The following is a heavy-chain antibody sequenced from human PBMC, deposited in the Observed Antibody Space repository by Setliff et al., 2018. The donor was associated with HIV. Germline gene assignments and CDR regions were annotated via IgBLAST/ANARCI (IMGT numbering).Heavy chain of an antibody. Sequence: SETLSLTCTVSGDSISSGSYYWSWIRQPAGKGLEWIGHVYTSGSTDYNPSLNSRLTISIDTSWNQFSLRLNSVTAADTAVYFCARVGLAYSGDMDVWGKGTTVTVSS. CDR3: ARVGLAYSGDMDV. CDR1: GDSISSGSYY. V-gene: IGHV4-61*09. J-gene: IGHJ6*03. CDR2: VYTSGST. D-gene: IGHD2-21*01.